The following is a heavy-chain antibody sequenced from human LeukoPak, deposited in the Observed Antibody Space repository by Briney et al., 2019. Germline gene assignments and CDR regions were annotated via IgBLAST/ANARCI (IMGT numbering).Heavy chain of an antibody. CDR1: GFTFSSYW. CDR2: IWYDGSNK. CDR3: ARDKQWLVPWFDP. Sequence: GGSLRLSCAASGFTFSSYWMHWVRQAPGKGLEWVAVIWYDGSNKYYADSVKGRFTISRDNSKNTLYLQMNSLRAEDTAVYYCARDKQWLVPWFDPWGQGTLVTVSS. V-gene: IGHV3-33*08. D-gene: IGHD6-19*01. J-gene: IGHJ5*02.